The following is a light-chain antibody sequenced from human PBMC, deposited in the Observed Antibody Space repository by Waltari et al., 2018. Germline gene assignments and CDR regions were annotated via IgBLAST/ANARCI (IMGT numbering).Light chain of an antibody. CDR2: GKN. J-gene: IGLJ2*01. Sequence: SSELTQDPAVSVALVQTVRITCQGDSLRPYYATWYQQRPGQAPVLVIYGKNNRPSGIPDRFSGSSSGNTASLTISGAQAEDEADYYCNSRDSSGNHVLFGGGTKLTVL. CDR1: SLRPYY. CDR3: NSRDSSGNHVL. V-gene: IGLV3-19*01.